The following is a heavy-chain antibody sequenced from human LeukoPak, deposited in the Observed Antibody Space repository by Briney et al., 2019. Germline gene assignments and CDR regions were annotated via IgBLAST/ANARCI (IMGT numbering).Heavy chain of an antibody. Sequence: SETLSLTCTVSGGFISTRTYYWGWIRQPPGKGLEWIGFISYTGDAYYNPSLNSRVTMSVDTSNNHFSLTLNSVTAADTAVYYCARGRGIQPLSFDYWGQGTLVTVSS. CDR1: GGFISTRTYY. V-gene: IGHV4-39*02. D-gene: IGHD5-18*01. CDR3: ARGRGIQPLSFDY. CDR2: ISYTGDA. J-gene: IGHJ4*02.